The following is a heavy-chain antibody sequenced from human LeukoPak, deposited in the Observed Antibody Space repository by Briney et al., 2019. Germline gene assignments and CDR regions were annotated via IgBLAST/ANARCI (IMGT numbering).Heavy chain of an antibody. CDR2: IIPIFGTA. V-gene: IGHV1-69*06. D-gene: IGHD5-24*01. J-gene: IGHJ4*02. CDR1: GGTLNSYV. Sequence: GASVKVSCKASGGTLNSYVISWVRQAPGQGLEWMGGIIPIFGTANYAQKFQGRVTITADKSTSTAYMELSSLRSEDTAVYYCAKTPVGMVTLDYWGQGTLVTVSS. CDR3: AKTPVGMVTLDY.